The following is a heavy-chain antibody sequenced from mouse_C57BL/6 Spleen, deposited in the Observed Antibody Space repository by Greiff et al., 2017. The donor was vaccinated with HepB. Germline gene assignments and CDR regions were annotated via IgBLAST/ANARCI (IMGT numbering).Heavy chain of an antibody. D-gene: IGHD1-1*01. CDR1: GFTFSDYG. CDR3: ARNSGSSYYYAMDY. CDR2: ISSGSSTI. J-gene: IGHJ4*01. Sequence: EVKLVESGGGLVKPGGSLKLSCAASGFTFSDYGMHWVRQAPEKGLEWVAYISSGSSTIYYADPVKGRFTISRDNAKNTLFLQMTSLRSEDTAMYYCARNSGSSYYYAMDYWGQGTSVTVSS. V-gene: IGHV5-17*01.